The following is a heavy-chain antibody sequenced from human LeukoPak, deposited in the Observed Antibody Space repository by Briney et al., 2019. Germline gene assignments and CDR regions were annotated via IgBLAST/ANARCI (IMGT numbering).Heavy chain of an antibody. J-gene: IGHJ6*03. CDR3: ARVYGSGSYYKSHYYYYYMDV. D-gene: IGHD3-10*01. Sequence: GASVKVSCKASGYTFTGYYMHWVRQAPGQGLEWMGWINPNSGGTNYAQKFQGRVTMTRDTSISTAYMELSSLRSDDTAVYYCARVYGSGSYYKSHYYYYYMDVWGKGTTVTISS. CDR2: INPNSGGT. CDR1: GYTFTGYY. V-gene: IGHV1-2*02.